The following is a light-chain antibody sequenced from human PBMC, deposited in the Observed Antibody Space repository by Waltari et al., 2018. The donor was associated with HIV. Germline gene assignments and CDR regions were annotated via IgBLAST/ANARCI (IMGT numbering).Light chain of an antibody. CDR1: QSVSNN. V-gene: IGKV3-15*01. Sequence: MTQSPATLSVSPGERATLSCRAGQSVSNNLAWYQQKPGQASRLLIYGASTRATGIPARFSGSGSGPEFTLTISSLQSEDSAVYYCEQYNKWPPWTFGQGTKVEIK. CDR3: EQYNKWPPWT. J-gene: IGKJ1*01. CDR2: GAS.